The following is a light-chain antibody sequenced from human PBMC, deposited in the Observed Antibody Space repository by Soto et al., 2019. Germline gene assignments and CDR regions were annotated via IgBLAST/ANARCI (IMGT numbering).Light chain of an antibody. J-gene: IGKJ1*01. V-gene: IGKV3-15*01. CDR2: GAS. CDR3: QQYNNWPRT. Sequence: EIMLSKSPGTLSLKKGERATLSCRASQTVTSSNLAWYQQKPGQAPRLLIYGASTRATGIPARFSGSGSGTEFTLTISSLQSEDFAVYCCQQYNNWPRTFGQG. CDR1: QTVTSSN.